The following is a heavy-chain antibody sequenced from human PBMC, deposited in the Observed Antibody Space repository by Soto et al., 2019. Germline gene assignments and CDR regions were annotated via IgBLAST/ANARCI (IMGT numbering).Heavy chain of an antibody. J-gene: IGHJ4*02. Sequence: ASETLPLTCAVYGGSFSGDYWSWIRQPPGKGLEWIGEINHSGSTNYNPSLKSRVTISVDTSKNQFSLKLSSVTAADTAVYYCARGYCSGGTCYRFIFDYWGQGTLVTVS. CDR1: GGSFSGDY. CDR2: INHSGST. V-gene: IGHV4-34*01. CDR3: ARGYCSGGTCYRFIFDY. D-gene: IGHD2-15*01.